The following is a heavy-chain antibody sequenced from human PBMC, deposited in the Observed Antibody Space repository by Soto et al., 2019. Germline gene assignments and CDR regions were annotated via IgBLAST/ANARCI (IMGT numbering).Heavy chain of an antibody. J-gene: IGHJ3*02. Sequence: LKISCKGSGYSFTSYWIGWVRQMPGKGLEWMGIIYPGDSDTRYSPSFQGQVTISADKSISTAYLQWSSLKASDTAMYYCARRMGSSLGAGANDAFDIWGQGTMVTVS. CDR3: ARRMGSSLGAGANDAFDI. D-gene: IGHD6-6*01. V-gene: IGHV5-51*01. CDR1: GYSFTSYW. CDR2: IYPGDSDT.